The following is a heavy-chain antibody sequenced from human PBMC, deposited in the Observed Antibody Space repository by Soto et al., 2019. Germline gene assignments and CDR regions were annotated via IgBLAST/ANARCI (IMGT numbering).Heavy chain of an antibody. CDR2: IIPILGIA. Sequence: QVQLVQSGAEVKKPGSSVKVSCKASGGTFSSYTISWVRQAPGQGLEWMGRIIPILGIANYAQKFQGRVTINADKSTSTAYMELSRLRSEDTAVYYCARADYYDSSGYYYYYGMDVWGQGTTVTVSS. V-gene: IGHV1-69*02. D-gene: IGHD3-22*01. CDR3: ARADYYDSSGYYYYYGMDV. CDR1: GGTFSSYT. J-gene: IGHJ6*02.